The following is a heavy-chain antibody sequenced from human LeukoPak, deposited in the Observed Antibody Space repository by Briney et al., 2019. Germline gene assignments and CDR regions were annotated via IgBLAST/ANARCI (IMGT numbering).Heavy chain of an antibody. J-gene: IGHJ6*04. CDR2: ISGSGGST. CDR1: GFTFNNCA. Sequence: PGGSLRLSCAASGFTFNNCAMSWVRQAPGKGLEWVSAISGSGGSTYYADSVKGRFTISRDNSKNTLYLQMNSLRAEDTAVYYCAELGITMIGGVWGKGTTVTISS. D-gene: IGHD3-10*02. CDR3: AELGITMIGGV. V-gene: IGHV3-23*01.